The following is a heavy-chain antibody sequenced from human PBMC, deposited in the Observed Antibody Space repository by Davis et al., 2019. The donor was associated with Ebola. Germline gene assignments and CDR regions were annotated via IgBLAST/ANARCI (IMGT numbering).Heavy chain of an antibody. CDR3: ASRSCGGDCYQGWFDP. CDR2: IYYSGSS. CDR1: GGSISSSSYY. J-gene: IGHJ5*02. V-gene: IGHV4-39*01. Sequence: PSETLSLTCTVSGGSISSSSYYCAWIRQPPGKGLEWIGTIYYSGSSYYNPSLKSRVTISVDTSKNQFSLKLSSVTAADTAVYYCASRSCGGDCYQGWFDPWGQGTLVTVSS. D-gene: IGHD2-21*02.